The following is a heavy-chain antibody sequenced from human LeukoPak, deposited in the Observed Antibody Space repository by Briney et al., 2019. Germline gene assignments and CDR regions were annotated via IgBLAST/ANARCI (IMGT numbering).Heavy chain of an antibody. D-gene: IGHD6-13*01. CDR2: IYTSGST. CDR1: GASISSGSYY. V-gene: IGHV4-61*02. J-gene: IGHJ6*03. CDR3: ARDGSSLYYYYYYMDV. Sequence: SQTLSLTCTVSGASISSGSYYWSWIRQPAGKRLEWIGRIYTSGSTNYNPSLKSRVTISVDTSKNQFSLKLSSVTAADTAVYYCARDGSSLYYYYYYMDVWGKGTTVTVSS.